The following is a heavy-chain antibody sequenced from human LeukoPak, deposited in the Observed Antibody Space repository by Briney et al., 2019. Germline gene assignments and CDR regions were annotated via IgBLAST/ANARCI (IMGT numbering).Heavy chain of an antibody. CDR2: INSDGSGT. D-gene: IGHD2-8*01. CDR3: ARDRLTNDSFDI. J-gene: IGHJ3*02. CDR1: GFTFNSYW. V-gene: IGHV3-74*01. Sequence: GRSLRLPCAASGFTFNSYWMHWVRQAPGKGLVWVSRINSDGSGTSDADFVKGRFTISRDNSKNTLYLQMNSLRAEDTAMYYCARDRLTNDSFDIWGQGTMVTVS.